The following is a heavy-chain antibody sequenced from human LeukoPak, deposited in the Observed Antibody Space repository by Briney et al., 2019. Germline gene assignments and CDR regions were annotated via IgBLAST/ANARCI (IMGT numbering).Heavy chain of an antibody. J-gene: IGHJ4*02. CDR1: GFTFSSYG. Sequence: GGSLRLSCAASGFTFSSYGMSWVRQAPGKGLEWVSAISGSGGSTYYADSVKGRFTISRDNSKNTLYLQMNSLRAEDTAVYYCARGFNPRYSSGFYAEKWGQGTLVTVSS. D-gene: IGHD3-22*01. CDR2: ISGSGGST. CDR3: ARGFNPRYSSGFYAEK. V-gene: IGHV3-23*01.